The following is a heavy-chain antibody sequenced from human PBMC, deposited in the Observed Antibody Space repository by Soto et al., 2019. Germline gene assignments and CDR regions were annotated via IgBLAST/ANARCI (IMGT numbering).Heavy chain of an antibody. CDR3: ARRYGGNFDY. Sequence: PSDTLSLTCTVSGGSISNYYWSWIRQPPGKGLEWIGYIYYSGSTNYNPSLKSRVTISVDTSKNQFSLKLSSVTAADTAVYYCARRYGGNFDYWGQGTLVTVSS. CDR2: IYYSGST. J-gene: IGHJ4*02. V-gene: IGHV4-59*01. D-gene: IGHD1-26*01. CDR1: GGSISNYY.